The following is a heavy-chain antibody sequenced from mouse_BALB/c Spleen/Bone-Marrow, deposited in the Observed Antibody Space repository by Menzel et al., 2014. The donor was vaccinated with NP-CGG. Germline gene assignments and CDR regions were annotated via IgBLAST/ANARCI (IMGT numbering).Heavy chain of an antibody. CDR1: GFTFSDYG. J-gene: IGHJ1*01. Sequence: EVQLQESGGGLVQPGGSRKLSCAASGFTFSDYGMAWVRQAPGKGPEWVAFISNLAYSIYYADTVTGRFTISRENAENTLYLEMSSLRSEDTAMYYCARDYYGSSYWYFDVWGAGTTVTVSS. D-gene: IGHD1-1*01. V-gene: IGHV5-15*02. CDR3: ARDYYGSSYWYFDV. CDR2: ISNLAYSI.